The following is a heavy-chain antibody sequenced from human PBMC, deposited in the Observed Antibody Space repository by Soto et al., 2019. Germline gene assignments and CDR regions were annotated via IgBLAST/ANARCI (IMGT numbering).Heavy chain of an antibody. D-gene: IGHD2-21*02. V-gene: IGHV4-39*01. J-gene: IGHJ5*02. CDR1: GGSIRTGTYY. CDR3: VADLAFCGGDCHSGPDNWFGP. Sequence: SETLSLTCTVSGGSIRTGTYYWDWIRQTPGKGLEWIGSVYYSGSTEYNPSLKSRITISVDTSKNQFSLKLNSVTAADTAVYYCVADLAFCGGDCHSGPDNWFGPWGQGSLVTVSS. CDR2: VYYSGST.